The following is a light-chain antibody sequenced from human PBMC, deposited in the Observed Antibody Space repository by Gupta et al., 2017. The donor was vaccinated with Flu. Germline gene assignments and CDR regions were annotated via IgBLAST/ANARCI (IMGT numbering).Light chain of an antibody. V-gene: IGLV3-27*01. CDR3: YTAPDNNQWV. CDR2: KAN. J-gene: IGLJ3*02. Sequence: SYELTQPSSVSVSPGQTARITCSGDVLAQKYVRWIRQKPGQAPVLVLHKANERPSGIPERFSGSDSGTTVTLTISGARAEDEGDYFCYTAPDNNQWVFGGGTRLTVL. CDR1: VLAQKY.